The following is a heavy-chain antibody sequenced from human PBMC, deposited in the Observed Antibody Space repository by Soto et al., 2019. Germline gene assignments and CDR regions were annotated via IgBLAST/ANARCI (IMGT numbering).Heavy chain of an antibody. Sequence: ASVKVSCKASGYTFTNFGISWVRQAPGQGLEWMGWISAYNGNTTYAQNFQGRVTMTRDTSTSTVYMELTSLISDDTAVYYYARGGHVVVVTSALDYWGQGTLVTVSS. CDR1: GYTFTNFG. V-gene: IGHV1-18*01. D-gene: IGHD2-21*02. J-gene: IGHJ4*02. CDR2: ISAYNGNT. CDR3: ARGGHVVVVTSALDY.